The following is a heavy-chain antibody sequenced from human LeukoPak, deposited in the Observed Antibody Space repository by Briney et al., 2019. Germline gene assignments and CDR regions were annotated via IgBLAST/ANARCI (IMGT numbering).Heavy chain of an antibody. Sequence: SGTLSLTCAVSGGSISSSNWWSWVRQPPGKGLEWIGEIYHSGSTNYNPSLKSRVTISVDKSKNQFSLKLSSVTAADTAVYYCAREGRDYYDSSGSYYFDYWGQGTLVTVSS. V-gene: IGHV4-4*02. CDR3: AREGRDYYDSSGSYYFDY. CDR1: GGSISSSNW. D-gene: IGHD3-22*01. CDR2: IYHSGST. J-gene: IGHJ4*02.